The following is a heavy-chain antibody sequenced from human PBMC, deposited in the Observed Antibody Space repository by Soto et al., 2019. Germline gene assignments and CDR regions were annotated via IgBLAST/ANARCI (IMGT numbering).Heavy chain of an antibody. CDR1: GFTFIGYG. J-gene: IGHJ6*02. CDR2: ISYDGSNK. CDR3: AKGEQAPAIIRYYYYGMDV. V-gene: IGHV3-30*18. Sequence: GGSLRLSCAASGFTFIGYGMHWVRQAPGKGLEWVAVISYDGSNKYYADSVKGRFTISRDNSKNTLYLQMNSLRAEDTAVYYCAKGEQAPAIIRYYYYGMDVWGQGTTVTVSS. D-gene: IGHD2-21*02.